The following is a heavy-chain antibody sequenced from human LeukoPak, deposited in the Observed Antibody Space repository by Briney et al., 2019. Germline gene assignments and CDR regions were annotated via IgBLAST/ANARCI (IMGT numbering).Heavy chain of an antibody. CDR2: IRYDGSNK. D-gene: IGHD3-10*01. Sequence: GGSLRLSCAASGFTFSSYGMHWVRQAPGKGLEWVAFIRYDGSNKYYADSVKGRFTISRDNSKNTLYLQMNSLRAEDTAVYYCVKDRSGSGKGLTYAFDIWGQGTMVTVSS. J-gene: IGHJ3*02. CDR1: GFTFSSYG. CDR3: VKDRSGSGKGLTYAFDI. V-gene: IGHV3-30*02.